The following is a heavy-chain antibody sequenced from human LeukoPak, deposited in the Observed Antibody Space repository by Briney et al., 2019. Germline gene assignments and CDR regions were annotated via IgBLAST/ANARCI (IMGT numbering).Heavy chain of an antibody. CDR2: INGESEK. V-gene: IGHV3-7*01. CDR3: ARDYLDSSGAHYDY. J-gene: IGHJ4*02. Sequence: GSLRLSCAASGFTFSSYWMSWVRQAPGKGLECVANINGESEKCYVDSVKGRFTISRDNAKNSLYLQMNSLRVEDTAIYYCARDYLDSSGAHYDYWGQGTLVTVSS. CDR1: GFTFSSYW. D-gene: IGHD3-22*01.